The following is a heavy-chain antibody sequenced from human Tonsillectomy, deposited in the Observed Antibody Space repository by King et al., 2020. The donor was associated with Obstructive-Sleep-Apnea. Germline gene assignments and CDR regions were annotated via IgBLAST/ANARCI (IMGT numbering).Heavy chain of an antibody. Sequence: VQLVESGGGLVQPGRSLRLSCAASGFTFDDYGMHWVRQGPGKGLEWVSGINWNSGSMGYAGSVKGRFIISRDNAKKSLYLQMNSLRAEDTALYYCAKSFSSGWYVPFDYWGQGTLVTVSS. CDR2: INWNSGSM. CDR3: AKSFSSGWYVPFDY. D-gene: IGHD6-19*01. V-gene: IGHV3-9*01. CDR1: GFTFDDYG. J-gene: IGHJ4*02.